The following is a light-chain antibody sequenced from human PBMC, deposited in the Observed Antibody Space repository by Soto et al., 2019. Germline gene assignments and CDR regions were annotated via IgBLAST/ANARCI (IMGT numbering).Light chain of an antibody. CDR1: DSDIGSNV. CDR2: TTD. Sequence: QPVLTQPPSASGTPGQRVTISCSWSDSDIGSNVVNWYRQVPGTAPKLLIYTTDQRPSGVPDRFSGSKSGTSASLAIIGLRSEDDADYIFSAWDYNVHGPVFGVVTKLTVL. V-gene: IGLV1-44*01. J-gene: IGLJ3*02. CDR3: SAWDYNVHGPV.